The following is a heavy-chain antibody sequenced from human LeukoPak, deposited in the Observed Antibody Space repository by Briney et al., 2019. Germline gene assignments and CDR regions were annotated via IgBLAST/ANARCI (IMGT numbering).Heavy chain of an antibody. CDR2: THYSGSP. V-gene: IGHV4-59*08. J-gene: IGHJ6*03. CDR1: GGSIRSDY. Sequence: SETLSLTCTVSGGSIRSDYWSWIRQPPGKGLEWIGYTHYSGSPNYNPSLTSRVTISVDTSKNQFSLKLSSVTAADTAVYYCARHKDYYYSYMDVWGKGTTVTISS. CDR3: ARHKDYYYSYMDV.